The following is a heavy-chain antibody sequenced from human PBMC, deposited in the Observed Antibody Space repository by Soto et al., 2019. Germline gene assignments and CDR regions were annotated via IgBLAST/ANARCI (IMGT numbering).Heavy chain of an antibody. J-gene: IGHJ6*02. CDR2: IKKDGSEK. D-gene: IGHD3-3*02. CDR1: GFTFSSYA. Sequence: GGSLRLSCAASGFTFSSYAMSWVRQAPGKGLEWVANIKKDGSEKYYVDSVKGRFIISRDNGKKSLYLQMNDLRAEDTAVYYCAAILGMDVWGQGTTVTVSS. CDR3: AAILGMDV. V-gene: IGHV3-7*03.